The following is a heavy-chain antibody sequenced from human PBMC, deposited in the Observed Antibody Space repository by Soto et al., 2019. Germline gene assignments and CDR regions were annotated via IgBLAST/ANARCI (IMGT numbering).Heavy chain of an antibody. CDR2: ISGSGTNT. Sequence: EVQLLESGGGLVQPGGSLRLSCAASGFTFSSYAMSWVRQAPGKGLEWVSTISGSGTNTYYADSVKGRFTIARDNSKRTLSLQMSRMRAEDMAVYYCAKSGDSSGYYHWYFDLWGRGTLVTVSS. CDR1: GFTFSSYA. CDR3: AKSGDSSGYYHWYFDL. V-gene: IGHV3-23*01. J-gene: IGHJ2*01. D-gene: IGHD3-22*01.